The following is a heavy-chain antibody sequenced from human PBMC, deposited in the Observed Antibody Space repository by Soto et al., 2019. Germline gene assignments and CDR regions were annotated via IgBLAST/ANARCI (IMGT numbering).Heavy chain of an antibody. V-gene: IGHV4-34*01. CDR2: INHSGST. D-gene: IGHD2-2*01. Sequence: QVQLQQWGAGLLKTSETLSLTCAVFGGSFSAYYWSWIRQPPGKGLDWIGEINHSGSTNYNPSRKGRVFISVDTSKNPFSLNLSSVTAADTAVYYCASIAAAMPGRLFWGQGPLVTVS. CDR1: GGSFSAYY. CDR3: ASIAAAMPGRLF. J-gene: IGHJ4*02.